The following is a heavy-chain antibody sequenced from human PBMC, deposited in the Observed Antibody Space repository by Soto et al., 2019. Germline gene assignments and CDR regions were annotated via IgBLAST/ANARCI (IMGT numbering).Heavy chain of an antibody. V-gene: IGHV4-31*03. CDR3: ARDRLMATAGTARHYFGLDV. D-gene: IGHD5-18*01. Sequence: SETLSLTCTVSGGSIRSGGYYWSRVRQNPRRGLEWIGNIYYSRNTYYNPSLKSRLTISVDTSKNQFSLNLSSVTAADTAVYYCARDRLMATAGTARHYFGLDVWGQGTTVTVSS. CDR1: GGSIRSGGYY. CDR2: IYYSRNT. J-gene: IGHJ6*02.